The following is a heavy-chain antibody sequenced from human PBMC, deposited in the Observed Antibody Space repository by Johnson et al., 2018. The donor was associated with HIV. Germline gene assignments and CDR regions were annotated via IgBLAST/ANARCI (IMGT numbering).Heavy chain of an antibody. J-gene: IGHJ3*02. V-gene: IGHV3-23*04. CDR2: ISGRGGST. CDR1: GFTFSSYA. CDR3: ARGDVGAFDI. Sequence: VQLVESGGGLVQPGGSLRLSCAASGFTFSSYAMSWVRQPPGKGLEWVSAISGRGGSTYYADSVKGRFTISRDISKNTLYLQMNSLRAEDTAVFHCARGDVGAFDIWGQGTMVTVSS. D-gene: IGHD1-26*01.